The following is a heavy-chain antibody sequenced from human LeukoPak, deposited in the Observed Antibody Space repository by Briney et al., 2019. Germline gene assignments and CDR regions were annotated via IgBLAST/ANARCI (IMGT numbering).Heavy chain of an antibody. Sequence: SETLSLTCAVYGGSFSGYYWSWIRQPPGKGLEWIGEINHSGSTNYNPSLKSRVTISVDTSKNQFSLKLSSVTAADTAVYYCAREWPYYYYYYMDVWGKGTTVTISS. CDR3: AREWPYYYYYYMDV. CDR2: INHSGST. V-gene: IGHV4-34*01. CDR1: GGSFSGYY. D-gene: IGHD5-12*01. J-gene: IGHJ6*03.